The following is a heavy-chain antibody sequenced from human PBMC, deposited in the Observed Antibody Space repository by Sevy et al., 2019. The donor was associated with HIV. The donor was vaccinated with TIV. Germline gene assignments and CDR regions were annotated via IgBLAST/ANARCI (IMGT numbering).Heavy chain of an antibody. CDR2: IIAISGTT. CDR1: GGTFSGYS. Sequence: ASVKVSCKISGGTFSGYSISWLRQAPGQGLEWMGGIIAISGTTNYLQRFQGRITITADVSTRTVYMELRSLRIEDTAIYFCARDRDRGYFDPWGQGTLVTVSS. D-gene: IGHD6-13*01. J-gene: IGHJ5*02. CDR3: ARDRDRGYFDP. V-gene: IGHV1-69*13.